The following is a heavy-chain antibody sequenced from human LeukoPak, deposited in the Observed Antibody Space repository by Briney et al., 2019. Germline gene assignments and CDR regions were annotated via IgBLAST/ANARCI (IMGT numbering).Heavy chain of an antibody. V-gene: IGHV3-23*01. CDR3: AKDLSRVTMIVVAMYYFDY. Sequence: PGGSLRLSCVVPGIIINSYAMSWVRQAPGKGLEWVSAISGSGGSTYYADSVKGRFTISRDNSKNTLYLQMNSLRAEDTAVYYCAKDLSRVTMIVVAMYYFDYWGQGTLVTVSS. CDR2: ISGSGGST. CDR1: GIIINSYA. J-gene: IGHJ4*02. D-gene: IGHD3-22*01.